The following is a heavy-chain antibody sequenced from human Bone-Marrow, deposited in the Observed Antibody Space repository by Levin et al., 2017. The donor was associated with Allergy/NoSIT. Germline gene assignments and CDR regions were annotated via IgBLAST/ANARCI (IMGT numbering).Heavy chain of an antibody. CDR3: AKTPGYSYDSHPYYFDS. J-gene: IGHJ4*02. CDR1: GFAFDDYS. CDR2: ISWNGGNI. V-gene: IGHV3-9*01. D-gene: IGHD5-18*01. Sequence: PGGSLRLSCAASGFAFDDYSMHWVRQSPGKGLEWVSGISWNGGNIGYADSVKGRFTISRDNAKKSLDLHMNSLRPDDTAWYYCAKTPGYSYDSHPYYFDSWGQGTLVTVSS.